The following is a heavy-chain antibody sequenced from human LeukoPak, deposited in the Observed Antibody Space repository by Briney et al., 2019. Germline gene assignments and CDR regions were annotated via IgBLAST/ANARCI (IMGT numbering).Heavy chain of an antibody. Sequence: GESLKISCKGSGYRFTNYWIGWVRQMPGKGLQWMVIIYPDDSDIRYSPSFQGQVTISADKSIITAYLQWSSLKASDTAMYYCARHGRGSRSPNAFDIWGQGTMVTVSS. D-gene: IGHD3-10*01. CDR2: IYPDDSDI. V-gene: IGHV5-51*01. CDR1: GYRFTNYW. CDR3: ARHGRGSRSPNAFDI. J-gene: IGHJ3*02.